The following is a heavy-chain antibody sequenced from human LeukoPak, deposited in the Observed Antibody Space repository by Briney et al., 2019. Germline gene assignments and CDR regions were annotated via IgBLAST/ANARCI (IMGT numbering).Heavy chain of an antibody. V-gene: IGHV1-18*01. CDR2: SSVYNGNT. J-gene: IGHJ5*02. Sequence: GASVKVSCEASGYTXTTYGIGGVRQAPGQGLEWMGWSSVYNGNTNYAQKFQGRVTITTDTSTSTAYMELRSLRSDDTAVYYCARTSHESVLYWSDPWGQGTLVNVSS. CDR3: ARTSHESVLYWSDP. CDR1: GYTXTTYG. D-gene: IGHD3-16*01.